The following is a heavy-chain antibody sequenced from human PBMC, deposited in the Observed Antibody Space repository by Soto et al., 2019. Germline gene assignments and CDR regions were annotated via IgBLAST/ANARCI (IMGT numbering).Heavy chain of an antibody. V-gene: IGHV4-59*01. CDR2: IYYSGST. CDR1: GGSISSYY. Sequence: ASETLSLTCTVSGGSISSYYWSWIRQPPGKGLEWIGYIYYSGSTNYNPSLKSRVTISVDTSKNQFSLKLSSVTAADTAVYYCARVYSPDYDFWSGYYTWFDPWGQGTLVTVSS. J-gene: IGHJ5*02. CDR3: ARVYSPDYDFWSGYYTWFDP. D-gene: IGHD3-3*01.